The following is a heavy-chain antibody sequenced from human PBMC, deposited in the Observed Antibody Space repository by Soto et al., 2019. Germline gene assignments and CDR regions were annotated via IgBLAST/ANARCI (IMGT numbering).Heavy chain of an antibody. CDR3: AKIVVVITVRGAFDI. V-gene: IGHV3-30*18. Sequence: QVQLVESGGGVVQPGRSLRLSCAASGFIFSSYGMHWVRQAPGKGLEWVAVISYDGSNKYYADSVKGRFTISRDNSKNTLYLQMNSLRAEDTAVYYCAKIVVVITVRGAFDIWGQGTMVTVSS. CDR1: GFIFSSYG. CDR2: ISYDGSNK. D-gene: IGHD3-22*01. J-gene: IGHJ3*02.